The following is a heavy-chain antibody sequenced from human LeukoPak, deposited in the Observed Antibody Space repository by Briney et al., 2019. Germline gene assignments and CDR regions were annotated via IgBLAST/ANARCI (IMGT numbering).Heavy chain of an antibody. CDR1: GYTLTEYY. J-gene: IGHJ4*02. CDR3: STEDKYCTGANCGVF. CDR2: IIPDSGGT. Sequence: ASVKVSCKASGYTLTEYYIHWVRQAPGQGLEWMGFIIPDSGGTTYQQNFQGRVTMTRDTSISTFYVELSSLRPDDTAVYYCSTEDKYCTGANCGVFWGQGTLVTVSS. D-gene: IGHD2-8*02. V-gene: IGHV1-2*02.